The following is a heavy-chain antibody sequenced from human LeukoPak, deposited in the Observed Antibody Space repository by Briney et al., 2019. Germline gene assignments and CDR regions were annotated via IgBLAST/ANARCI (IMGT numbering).Heavy chain of an antibody. V-gene: IGHV3-30*18. D-gene: IGHD5-18*01. CDR2: ISYDGSNK. CDR1: GFTFSSYG. Sequence: PGGSLRLSCAASGFTFSSYGMHWVRQAPGKGLEWVAVISYDGSNKYYADSVKGRFTISRDNSKNTLYLQMNSLRAEDTAVYYCAKDRSGYRPTGPFDPWGQGTLVTVSS. CDR3: AKDRSGYRPTGPFDP. J-gene: IGHJ5*02.